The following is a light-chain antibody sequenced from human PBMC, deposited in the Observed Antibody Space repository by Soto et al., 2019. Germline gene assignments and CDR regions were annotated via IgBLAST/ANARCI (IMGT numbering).Light chain of an antibody. V-gene: IGKV3-20*01. CDR1: QSVRSSY. CDR2: GAS. J-gene: IGKJ2*01. CDR3: QQYGSSPRT. Sequence: EIVLTQSPGTLSLSPGERATLSCRASQSVRSSYLAWYQQKPGQAPRLLIYGASSRATGIPDRFSGSGSGTAFTLTISRLEPEDFAVYYCQQYGSSPRTFGQGTKLEIK.